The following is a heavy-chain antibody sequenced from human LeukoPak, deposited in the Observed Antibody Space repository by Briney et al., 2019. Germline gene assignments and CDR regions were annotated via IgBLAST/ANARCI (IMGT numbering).Heavy chain of an antibody. D-gene: IGHD2-2*01. V-gene: IGHV3-23*01. CDR2: ISDNGGGT. J-gene: IGHJ4*02. CDR3: AKDGVPAATFDY. CDR1: GFTFSSYA. Sequence: GGSLRLSCAASGFTFSSYAMSWVRQAPGKGLEWVSAISDNGGGTYYADSVQGRFTISRDNSKNTLYLQMNSLRAEDTAVYYCAKDGVPAATFDYWGQGTLVTVSS.